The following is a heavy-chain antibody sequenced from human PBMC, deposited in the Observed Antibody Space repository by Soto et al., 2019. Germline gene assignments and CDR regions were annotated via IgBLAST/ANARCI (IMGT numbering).Heavy chain of an antibody. D-gene: IGHD2-2*01. CDR1: GVSFSPNY. J-gene: IGHJ5*02. Sequence: SETLSLTCTVSGVSFSPNYWAWIRQPPGKGLEWIGYIYYGGTTRYNPSLESRVTVSLETSKSQFSLTLSSVTASDTAVYYCARLGFYYQSLDPWGHGTLVTVSS. V-gene: IGHV4-59*08. CDR2: IYYGGTT. CDR3: ARLGFYYQSLDP.